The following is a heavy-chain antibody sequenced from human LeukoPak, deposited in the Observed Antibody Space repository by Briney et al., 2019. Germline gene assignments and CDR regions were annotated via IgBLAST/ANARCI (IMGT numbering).Heavy chain of an antibody. J-gene: IGHJ4*02. CDR2: ISSSSDYI. V-gene: IGHV3-21*01. CDR1: EFTFNTYS. D-gene: IGHD3-22*01. CDR3: ARDLDYYDSSGQIDY. Sequence: GGSLRLSCAASEFTFNTYSMNWVRQAPGKGLEWVSSISSSSDYIYYADSVKGRFTISRDNAKNSLYLQMNSLRAEDTAVYYCARDLDYYDSSGQIDYWGQGTLVAVSS.